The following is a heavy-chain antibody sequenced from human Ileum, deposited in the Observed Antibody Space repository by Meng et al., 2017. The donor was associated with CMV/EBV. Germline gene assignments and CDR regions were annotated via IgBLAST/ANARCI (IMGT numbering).Heavy chain of an antibody. V-gene: IGHV1-3*01. CDR1: GYTFTSYA. D-gene: IGHD4-17*01. CDR3: ARIENGAHFDC. CDR2: INVGNGNT. J-gene: IGHJ4*02. Sequence: QVQLVQSGAKVKKPGASVKVSCKASGYTFTSYAIHWVRQAPGQRLEWMGWINVGNGNTKYAGKFQGRVTMTTDTSANTAYMEVSSLRPEDTAVYFCARIENGAHFDCRGQGTLVTVSS.